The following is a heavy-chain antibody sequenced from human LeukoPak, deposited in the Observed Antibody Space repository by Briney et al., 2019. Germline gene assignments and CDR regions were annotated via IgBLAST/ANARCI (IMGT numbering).Heavy chain of an antibody. J-gene: IGHJ4*02. CDR2: IYPGDSVT. CDR1: GYTFANYW. CDR3: ARRSGVGTFDY. D-gene: IGHD2-21*02. V-gene: IGHV5-51*01. Sequence: PGESLKISCKASGYTFANYWIGWVRQMPGKGLEWMGIIYPGDSVTRSSPSFQGQVTISADKSISTAYLQWSRLKASDTAMYYCARRSGVGTFDYCGQGTLVTVSS.